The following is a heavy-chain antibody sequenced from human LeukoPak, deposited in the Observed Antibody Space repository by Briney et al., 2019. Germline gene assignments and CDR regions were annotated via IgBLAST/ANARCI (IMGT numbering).Heavy chain of an antibody. CDR1: GFTFTNAW. V-gene: IGHV3-15*01. J-gene: IGHJ4*02. D-gene: IGHD3-10*01. CDR3: TTDLGTYYHGSQRLIPIDY. Sequence: GGSLRLSCVDSGFTFTNAWMSWVRQAPGKGLEWIGRIKSKTDGETTNYAEPVRGRFTISRDDSRSAVYLQMNSLKIEDTAVYYCTTDLGTYYHGSQRLIPIDYWGQGTLVTVSS. CDR2: IKSKTDGETT.